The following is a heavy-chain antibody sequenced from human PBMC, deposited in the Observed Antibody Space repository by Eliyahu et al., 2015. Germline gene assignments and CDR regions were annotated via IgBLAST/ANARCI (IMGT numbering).Heavy chain of an antibody. V-gene: IGHV2-26*01. Sequence: QVTLKESGPVLVKPTETLTLTCXVSGFSLXXARMGVSWIRQPPGKALEWLAHIFSNDEKSYSTSLKSRLTISKDTSKSQVVLTMTNMDPVDTATYYCARIKMDDSSGYYIYYYYYYYMDVWGKGTTVTVSS. CDR3: ARIKMDDSSGYYIYYYYYYYMDV. CDR2: IFSNDEK. J-gene: IGHJ6*03. CDR1: GFSLXXARMG. D-gene: IGHD3-22*01.